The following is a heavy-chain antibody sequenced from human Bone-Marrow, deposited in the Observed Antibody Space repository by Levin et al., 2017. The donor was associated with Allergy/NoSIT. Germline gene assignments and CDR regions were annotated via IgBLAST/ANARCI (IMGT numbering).Heavy chain of an antibody. CDR3: VKDDSSGQYFYYGMDV. J-gene: IGHJ6*02. V-gene: IGHV3-9*01. Sequence: SLKISCAASGFTFDDHAMHWVRQAPGKGLEWVAGISWNSNFIGYADSVKGRFTISRDNAKNSVDLQMNSRRVEDTALYYCVKDDSSGQYFYYGMDVWGQGTTVTVSS. CDR1: GFTFDDHA. CDR2: ISWNSNFI. D-gene: IGHD6-19*01.